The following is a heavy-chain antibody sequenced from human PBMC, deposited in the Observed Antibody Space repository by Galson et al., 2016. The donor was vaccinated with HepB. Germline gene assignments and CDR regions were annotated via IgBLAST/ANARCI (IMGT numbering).Heavy chain of an antibody. CDR1: GFTFDTHA. Sequence: SLRLSCAASGFTFDTHAMTWVRQTPGKGLEWLSTISKSGNNTYYSESLKGRFTVSRDNSEKMVFLQLDSLTAEETAIYYCARSPPRITAYFDYWGQGALVTVSS. D-gene: IGHD2/OR15-2a*01. J-gene: IGHJ4*02. CDR3: ARSPPRITAYFDY. V-gene: IGHV3-23*05. CDR2: ISKSGNNT.